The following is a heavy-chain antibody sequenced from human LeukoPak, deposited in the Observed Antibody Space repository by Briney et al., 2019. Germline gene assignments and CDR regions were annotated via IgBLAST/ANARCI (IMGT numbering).Heavy chain of an antibody. V-gene: IGHV4-59*01. D-gene: IGHD5-18*01. J-gene: IGHJ4*02. CDR3: ARGAAGYSYG. CDR1: NGSISDFY. CDR2: IYHIGNT. Sequence: SETLSLTCTVSNGSISDFYWSWVRRPPGKGLEWIGFIYHIGNTNYNPSLKGRITISLDTSKNQFSLKLRSVTAADTAVYYCARGAAGYSYGWGQGTLVTVSS.